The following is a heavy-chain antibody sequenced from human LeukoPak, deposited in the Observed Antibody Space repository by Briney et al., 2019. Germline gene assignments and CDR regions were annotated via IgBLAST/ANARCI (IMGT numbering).Heavy chain of an antibody. J-gene: IGHJ4*02. D-gene: IGHD3-10*01. V-gene: IGHV3-11*06. CDR1: GLTLSDYY. CDR2: ISSSSSYT. Sequence: GGSLRLSCAASGLTLSDYYMSWIRQAPGKGLEWVSYISSSSSYTNYADSVKGRFTISRDNAKNSLYLQMNSLRAEDTAVYYCARLAYSMVRGVYYFDYWGQATLVTVSS. CDR3: ARLAYSMVRGVYYFDY.